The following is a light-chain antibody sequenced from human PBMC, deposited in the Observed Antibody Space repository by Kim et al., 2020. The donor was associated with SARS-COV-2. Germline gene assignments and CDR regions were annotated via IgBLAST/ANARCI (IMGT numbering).Light chain of an antibody. CDR1: SSDVGGYNY. Sequence: QSITISCTGTSSDVGGYNYVSWYQQHPGKAPKLMIYDVSNRPSGVSNRFSGSKSGNTASLTISGLQAEDEADYYCSSYTTSSTPYVFGTGTKVTVL. CDR2: DVS. CDR3: SSYTTSSTPYV. J-gene: IGLJ1*01. V-gene: IGLV2-14*03.